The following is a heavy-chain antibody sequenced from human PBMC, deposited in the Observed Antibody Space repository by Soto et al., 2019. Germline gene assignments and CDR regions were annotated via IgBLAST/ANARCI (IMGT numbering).Heavy chain of an antibody. V-gene: IGHV3-21*01. D-gene: IGHD6-19*01. CDR2: ISSSRSYI. CDR3: ERGADTAFDY. Sequence: EVQLVESGGGLVKPGGSLRLSCAASGLTFSTYSMNWVRQAPGKGLEWVSSISSSRSYIYYADSVKGRFTISRDNAKKSLYLQINSLSAEDTAVYYCERGADTAFDYWGQGTLVTVSS. J-gene: IGHJ4*02. CDR1: GLTFSTYS.